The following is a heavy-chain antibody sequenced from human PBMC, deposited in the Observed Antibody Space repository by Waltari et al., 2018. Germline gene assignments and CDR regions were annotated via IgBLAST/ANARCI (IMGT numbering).Heavy chain of an antibody. Sequence: QVQLVESGGGVVLPRGSLRLSCAASGFTSNGFGMHWVRRAPGKGLEWVAFIRYDGSNKYYVDSVKGRFTISRDNSKNTLHLQMNSLSEEDTAVYYCARDPNSSGYPTYFDYWGQGTLVTVSS. CDR3: ARDPNSSGYPTYFDY. J-gene: IGHJ4*02. D-gene: IGHD3-22*01. CDR1: GFTSNGFG. CDR2: IRYDGSNK. V-gene: IGHV3-30*02.